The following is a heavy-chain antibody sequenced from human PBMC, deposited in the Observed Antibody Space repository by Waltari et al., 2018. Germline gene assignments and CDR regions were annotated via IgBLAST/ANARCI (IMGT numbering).Heavy chain of an antibody. V-gene: IGHV4-39*01. CDR2: IYYSGST. Sequence: QLQLQESGPGLVKPSETLSLTCTVHGGSLSSSSYYWGWTRQPPGKGLEWIGSIYYSGSTYYNPSLKSRVTISVDTSKNQFSLKLSSVTAADTAVYYCARIPHDYGDPRDYWGQGTLVTVSS. CDR1: GGSLSSSSYY. CDR3: ARIPHDYGDPRDY. J-gene: IGHJ4*02. D-gene: IGHD4-17*01.